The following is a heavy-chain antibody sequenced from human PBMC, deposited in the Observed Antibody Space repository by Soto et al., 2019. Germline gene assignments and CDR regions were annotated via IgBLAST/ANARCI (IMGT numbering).Heavy chain of an antibody. D-gene: IGHD3-10*01. V-gene: IGHV5-51*01. J-gene: IGHJ6*04. CDR1: GYSFTSYW. CDR3: ATRVHVNYPGKNYYDMDV. CDR2: IYPGDSDT. Sequence: GESLKISCKGSGYSFTSYWIGWVRQMPGKSLEWMGIIYPGDSDTSSSPSLQGQFPISADKSISTAYLQWSSLKASDTAMFYCATRVHVNYPGKNYYDMDVWGKGTTVTVS.